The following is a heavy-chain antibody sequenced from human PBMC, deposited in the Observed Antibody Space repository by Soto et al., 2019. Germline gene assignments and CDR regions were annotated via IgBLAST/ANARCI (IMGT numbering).Heavy chain of an antibody. J-gene: IGHJ5*02. D-gene: IGHD3-3*01. CDR1: GGTFSCYA. CDR3: ARGSITIFGVVIGLDP. Sequence: GPPVKVSCKASGGTFSCYAISWVRQAPGQGLEWMGGIIPIFGTANYAQKFQGRVTITADESTSTAYMELSSLRSEDTAVYYCARGSITIFGVVIGLDPWGQGTLVTVSS. CDR2: IIPIFGTA. V-gene: IGHV1-69*13.